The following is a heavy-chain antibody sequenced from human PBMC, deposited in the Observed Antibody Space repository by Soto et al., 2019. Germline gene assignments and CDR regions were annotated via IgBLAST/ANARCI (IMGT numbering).Heavy chain of an antibody. V-gene: IGHV3-66*02. J-gene: IGHJ3*02. CDR1: GFTVSSNY. CDR3: ARGKTDNAFDI. Sequence: GSLRLSCAASGFTVSSNYMSWVRQAPGKGLEWVSVIYSGGSTYYADSVKGRFTISRDNSKNTLYLQMNSLRAEDTAVYYCARGKTDNAFDIWGQGTMVTVSS. CDR2: IYSGGST. D-gene: IGHD1-1*01.